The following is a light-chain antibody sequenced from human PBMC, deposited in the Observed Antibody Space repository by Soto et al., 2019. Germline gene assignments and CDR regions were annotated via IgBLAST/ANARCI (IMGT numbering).Light chain of an antibody. CDR3: QSSDTTVI. Sequence: NFMLTQPHSVSESPGKTVTISCTRSSGGIATNYVQWYQQRPGSAPTTVIYEDNQRPSGVPDRFSGSIDGSSNSASLTISGLKTEDVADYYCQSSDTTVIFGGGTKLTVL. V-gene: IGLV6-57*04. CDR2: EDN. CDR1: SGGIATNY. J-gene: IGLJ2*01.